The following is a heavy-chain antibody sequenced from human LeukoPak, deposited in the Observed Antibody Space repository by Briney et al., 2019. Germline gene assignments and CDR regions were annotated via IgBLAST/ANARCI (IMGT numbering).Heavy chain of an antibody. V-gene: IGHV3-23*01. Sequence: PGGSLRLSCAASGFTFSSYAMSWVRQAPGEGLEWVSAISGSGGSTYYADSVKGRFTISRDNSKNTLYLQMNSLRAEDTAVYYCAKDLYYYDSSGYPAFDYWGQGTLVTVSS. D-gene: IGHD3-22*01. CDR3: AKDLYYYDSSGYPAFDY. J-gene: IGHJ4*02. CDR2: ISGSGGST. CDR1: GFTFSSYA.